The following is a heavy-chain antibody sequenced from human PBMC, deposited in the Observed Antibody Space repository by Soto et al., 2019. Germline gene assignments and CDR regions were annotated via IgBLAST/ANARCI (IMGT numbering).Heavy chain of an antibody. Sequence: QVQLVESGGGVVQPGRSLRLSCAASGFTFRRYAMHWVRQAPGKGLEWVTVISYDGRYKYYADSVKGRFTISRDNSKNTLYLQVNSLRGEDTAVYYCARENYGAHYFDYWGQETLVTVSS. CDR3: ARENYGAHYFDY. D-gene: IGHD4-17*01. CDR2: ISYDGRYK. V-gene: IGHV3-30*04. J-gene: IGHJ4*02. CDR1: GFTFRRYA.